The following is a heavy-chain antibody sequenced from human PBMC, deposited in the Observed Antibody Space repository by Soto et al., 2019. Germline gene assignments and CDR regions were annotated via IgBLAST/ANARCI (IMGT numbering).Heavy chain of an antibody. CDR3: ARVAATGTRYFDS. V-gene: IGHV4-31*03. D-gene: IGHD6-13*01. CDR2: IDYRGTT. CDR1: GVSITIGAYL. Sequence: QVQLQESGPGLVKPSQTLSLSCSVSGVSITIGAYLWSWIRQQPGNGLERNGYIDYRGTTFFNPSLKGRLSVSRDTSNNQFFLKVDSVTAADAAVYDCARVAATGTRYFDSWCQGNIVPVSS. J-gene: IGHJ4*02.